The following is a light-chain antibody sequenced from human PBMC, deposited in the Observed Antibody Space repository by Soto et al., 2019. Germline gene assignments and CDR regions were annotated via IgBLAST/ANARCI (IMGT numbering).Light chain of an antibody. V-gene: IGKV3-20*01. J-gene: IGKJ3*01. CDR1: QSVSSSY. CDR3: QQYGRSPFT. CDR2: GAS. Sequence: EIVLTQSPGTLSLSPGERATLSCRASQSVSSSYLAWYQQKPGQAPRLLIYGASSRVTGIPGRFSGSGSGTDFTLTISRLEPEDFAVYYCQQYGRSPFTFGHGTKVDIK.